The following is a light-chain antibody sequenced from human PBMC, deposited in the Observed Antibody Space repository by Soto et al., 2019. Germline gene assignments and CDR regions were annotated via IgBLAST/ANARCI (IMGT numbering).Light chain of an antibody. CDR2: KAS. CDR3: QHYDAYSTWT. V-gene: IGKV1-5*03. CDR1: QTIHGY. J-gene: IGKJ1*01. Sequence: DIQMTQSPSTLSASVGDRVTITCRASQTIHGYLAWYQQKPGKAPKLLIYKASTLESGVPSRFSGSGSGTEFTLTISSLQPDDFATYYCQHYDAYSTWTFGQGTKVDIK.